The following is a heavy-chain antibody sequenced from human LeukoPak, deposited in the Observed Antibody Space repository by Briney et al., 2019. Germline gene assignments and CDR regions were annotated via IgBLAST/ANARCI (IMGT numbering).Heavy chain of an antibody. Sequence: ASVKVSCKASGYTFTGWYMHWVRQAPGQGLEWMGWINPNSGGTNYAQKFQDRVTMTRDTSISTAYMELSRLRSDDTAVYYCAREIPAAMGSYFDYWGQGTLVTVSS. J-gene: IGHJ4*02. CDR3: AREIPAAMGSYFDY. CDR2: INPNSGGT. D-gene: IGHD2-2*01. CDR1: GYTFTGWY. V-gene: IGHV1-2*02.